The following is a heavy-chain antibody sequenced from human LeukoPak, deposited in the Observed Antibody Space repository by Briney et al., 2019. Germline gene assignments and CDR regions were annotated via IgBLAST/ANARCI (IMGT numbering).Heavy chain of an antibody. CDR1: GFTFSSYA. J-gene: IGHJ4*02. CDR3: ARFRSGWYMDY. V-gene: IGHV3-30-3*01. D-gene: IGHD6-19*01. Sequence: GGSLRLSCAASGFTFSSYAMHWVRQAPGKGLGWVAVISYDGSNKYYADSVKGRFTISRDDSKNTLFLQMSSLRVEDTAVYYCARFRSGWYMDYWGQGTLVTVSS. CDR2: ISYDGSNK.